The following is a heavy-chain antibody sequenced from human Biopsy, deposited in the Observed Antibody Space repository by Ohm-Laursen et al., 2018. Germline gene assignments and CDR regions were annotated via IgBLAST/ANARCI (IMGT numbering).Heavy chain of an antibody. J-gene: IGHJ4*02. CDR3: ARDFNYDGGGSFNFDY. Sequence: SVKVSCKASGYTFTNYNVNWVRQATGQGLEWMGGMNPNSGNTGYAQKFQGRVTMTRNTSISTAYMELSSLTSVDTAVYYCARDFNYDGGGSFNFDYWGQGTLVTVSS. V-gene: IGHV1-8*01. D-gene: IGHD3-22*01. CDR1: GYTFTNYN. CDR2: MNPNSGNT.